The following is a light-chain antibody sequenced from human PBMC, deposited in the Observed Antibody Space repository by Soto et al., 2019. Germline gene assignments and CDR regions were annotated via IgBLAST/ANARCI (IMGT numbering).Light chain of an antibody. J-gene: IGKJ5*01. Sequence: EIVMTQSPATLSVSPGEGATLSCMAIKSVSSSYIAWYQQRPGQTPSLLIYGASTRATGIPERFSGSGSGTHFTLTISRLEPGDFEVYYCQHFGGNTFTFGQGTRLEIK. V-gene: IGKV3-20*01. CDR1: KSVSSSY. CDR2: GAS. CDR3: QHFGGNTFT.